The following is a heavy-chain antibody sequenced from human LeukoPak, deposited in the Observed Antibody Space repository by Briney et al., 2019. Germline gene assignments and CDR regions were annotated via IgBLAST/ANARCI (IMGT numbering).Heavy chain of an antibody. Sequence: PSETLSLTCTVSGGSISSYYWSWIRQPAGKGLEWIGRIYTSGSTNYNPSLKSRVTMSVDTSKNQFSLKLSSVTAADTAVYYCASSLYCGGDCYSYYYYYYGMDVWGQGTTVTVSS. V-gene: IGHV4-4*07. CDR1: GGSISSYY. CDR2: IYTSGST. D-gene: IGHD2-21*02. CDR3: ASSLYCGGDCYSYYYYYYGMDV. J-gene: IGHJ6*02.